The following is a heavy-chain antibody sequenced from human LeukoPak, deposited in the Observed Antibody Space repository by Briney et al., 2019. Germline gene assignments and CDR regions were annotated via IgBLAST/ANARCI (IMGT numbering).Heavy chain of an antibody. CDR3: ARDSGSYHY. J-gene: IGHJ4*02. CDR1: GGSISSYY. V-gene: IGHV4-59*01. D-gene: IGHD1-26*01. Sequence: SETLSLACTVSGGSISSYYWSWIRQPPGKGLEWIGYIYYSGSTNYNPSLKSRVTISVDTSKNQFSLKLSSVTAADTAVYHCARDSGSYHYWGQGTLVTASS. CDR2: IYYSGST.